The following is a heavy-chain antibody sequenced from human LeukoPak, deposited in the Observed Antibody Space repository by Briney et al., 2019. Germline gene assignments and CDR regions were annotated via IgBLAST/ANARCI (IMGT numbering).Heavy chain of an antibody. CDR1: GGTFSSYA. CDR3: ARCRYCSSTSCLGHYYYYGMDV. D-gene: IGHD2-2*01. V-gene: IGHV1-69*13. Sequence: ASVKVSCKASGGTFSSYAISWVRQAPGQGLEWMGGIIPIFGTANYAQKFQGRVTITADESTSTAYMELSSLRSEDTVVYYCARCRYCSSTSCLGHYYYYGMDVWGKGTTVTVSS. J-gene: IGHJ6*04. CDR2: IIPIFGTA.